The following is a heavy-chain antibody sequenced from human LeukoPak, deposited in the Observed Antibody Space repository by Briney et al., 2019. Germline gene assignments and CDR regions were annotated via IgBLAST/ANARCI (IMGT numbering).Heavy chain of an antibody. J-gene: IGHJ6*02. CDR3: ARDLLELPKFYYYGMDI. D-gene: IGHD1-26*01. V-gene: IGHV3-33*01. Sequence: GGSLRLSCAASGFTFSSYGMHWVRQAPGKGLEWVAVIWYDGSDKYYADSVKGRFTISRDNSKNTLYLQMNSLRAEDTAVYYCARDLLELPKFYYYGMDIWGQGTTVTVSS. CDR2: IWYDGSDK. CDR1: GFTFSSYG.